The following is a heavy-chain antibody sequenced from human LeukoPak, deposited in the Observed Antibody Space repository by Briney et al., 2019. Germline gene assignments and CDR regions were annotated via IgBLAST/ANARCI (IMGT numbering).Heavy chain of an antibody. V-gene: IGHV4-34*01. CDR1: GGSFSGYY. D-gene: IGHD3-3*01. CDR2: INHSGST. CDR3: ARNLGITIFGVVTNNWFDP. Sequence: SETLSLTCAVYGGSFSGYYWSWIRQPPGKGLEWIGEINHSGSTNYNPSLKSRVTISVDTSKNQFSLKLSSVTAADTAVYYCARNLGITIFGVVTNNWFDPWGQGTLVTVSS. J-gene: IGHJ5*02.